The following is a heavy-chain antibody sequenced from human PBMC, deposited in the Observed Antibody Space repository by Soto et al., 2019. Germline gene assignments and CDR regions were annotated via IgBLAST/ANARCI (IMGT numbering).Heavy chain of an antibody. Sequence: SETLSLTCTVSGGSITGYFWSWIRQPAGKGLEWIGRIYTTGSTNFNPSLKGRVAMSVDTSKNQFSLKLTSVTAADTAVYCCVREAVAAGWFDPWGQGTLVTVSS. CDR3: VREAVAAGWFDP. CDR2: IYTTGST. CDR1: GGSITGYF. V-gene: IGHV4-4*07. D-gene: IGHD6-19*01. J-gene: IGHJ5*02.